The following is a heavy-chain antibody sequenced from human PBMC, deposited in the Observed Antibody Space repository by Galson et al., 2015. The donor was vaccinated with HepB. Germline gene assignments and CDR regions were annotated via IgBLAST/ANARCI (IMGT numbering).Heavy chain of an antibody. CDR3: ALTQGYNWNYVDY. CDR2: ISGSGGST. V-gene: IGHV3-23*01. CDR1: GFTFSSYA. D-gene: IGHD1-20*01. Sequence: SLRLSCAASGFTFSSYAMSWVRQAPGKGLEWVSAISGSGGSTYYADSVKGRFTISRDNSKNTLYLQMNSLRAEDTAVYYCALTQGYNWNYVDYWGQGTLVTVSS. J-gene: IGHJ4*02.